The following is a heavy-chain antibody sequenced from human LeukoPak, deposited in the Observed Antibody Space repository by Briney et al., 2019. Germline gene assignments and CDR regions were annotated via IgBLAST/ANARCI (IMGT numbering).Heavy chain of an antibody. D-gene: IGHD6-13*01. CDR2: ISYDGSNK. CDR3: ARSIAAAGTVYYFDY. CDR1: GFTFSSYA. Sequence: GGSLRLSCAASGFTFSSYAMHWVRQAPGKGLEWVAVISYDGSNKYYADSVKGRFTISRDNSKNTLYLQMNSLRAEDTAVYYCARSIAAAGTVYYFDYWGQGTLVTVSS. V-gene: IGHV3-30-3*01. J-gene: IGHJ4*02.